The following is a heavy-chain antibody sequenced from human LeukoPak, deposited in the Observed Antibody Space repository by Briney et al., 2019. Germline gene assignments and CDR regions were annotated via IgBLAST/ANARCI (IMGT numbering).Heavy chain of an antibody. CDR1: GGSIDGGGYY. Sequence: PSQTLSLTCTISGGSIDGGGYYWTWMRQHPEKGLEWIGYIYHSGSTYYNPSLRGRLSLSVDTSENQFSLRVRSVTAADTAVYYCARGIGGYESSGYYYDNWGQGTLVTVSS. CDR2: IYHSGST. CDR3: ARGIGGYESSGYYYDN. J-gene: IGHJ4*02. D-gene: IGHD3-22*01. V-gene: IGHV4-31*03.